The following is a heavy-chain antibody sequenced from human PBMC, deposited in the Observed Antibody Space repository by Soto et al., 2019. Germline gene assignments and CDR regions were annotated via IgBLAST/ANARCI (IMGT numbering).Heavy chain of an antibody. CDR1: SASISSEQW. Sequence: QMQLQESGPGLVKPSETLSITCAVSSASISSEQWWSWVRQPPGKGLEWIGEIHHSGNTNSNPSLKSRVTMSVDKSKNQFSLNLNSLTAADTAVYYCARSFGWYAIDQWSQGTLVTVSS. V-gene: IGHV4-4*02. D-gene: IGHD6-19*01. CDR3: ARSFGWYAIDQ. CDR2: IHHSGNT. J-gene: IGHJ4*02.